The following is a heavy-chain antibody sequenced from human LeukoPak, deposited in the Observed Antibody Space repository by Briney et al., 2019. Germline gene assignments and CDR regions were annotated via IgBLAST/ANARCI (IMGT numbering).Heavy chain of an antibody. D-gene: IGHD6-13*01. Sequence: PSETLSLTCTVSGGSISTYYWSWIRQPPGKGLEWIGYIYYSGSTNYNPSLKSRVTISVDTSKNQFSLKLSSVTAADTAVYYCARAGIAAAGHYYYYYYMDVWGKGTTVTVSS. CDR3: ARAGIAAAGHYYYYYYMDV. V-gene: IGHV4-59*01. CDR2: IYYSGST. J-gene: IGHJ6*03. CDR1: GGSISTYY.